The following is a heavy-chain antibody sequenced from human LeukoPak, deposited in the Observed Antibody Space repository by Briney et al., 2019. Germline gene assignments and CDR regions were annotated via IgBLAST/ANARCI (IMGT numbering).Heavy chain of an antibody. J-gene: IGHJ4*02. Sequence: GGSLRLSCAASGFTFSSYAMSWVRQAPGKGLEWVSGISGSGGTTYYADSVKGRFTISRDNSKNTLYLQMNSLRAEDTAVYYCAKKFRGTTVISGDYFDYWGQGTLVTVSS. V-gene: IGHV3-23*01. CDR3: AKKFRGTTVISGDYFDY. CDR2: ISGSGGTT. CDR1: GFTFSSYA. D-gene: IGHD4-17*01.